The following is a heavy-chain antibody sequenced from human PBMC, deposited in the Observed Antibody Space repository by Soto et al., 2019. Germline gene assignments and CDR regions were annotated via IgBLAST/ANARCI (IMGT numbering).Heavy chain of an antibody. V-gene: IGHV4-59*08. Sequence: SETLSLTCTVSGGSISSYYWSWIRQPPGKGLEWIGYIYYSGSTNYNPSLKSRVTISVDTSKNQFSLKLSSVTAADTAVYYCARQYSSGWYQLDYWGQGTLVTSPQ. D-gene: IGHD6-19*01. CDR3: ARQYSSGWYQLDY. CDR2: IYYSGST. J-gene: IGHJ4*02. CDR1: GGSISSYY.